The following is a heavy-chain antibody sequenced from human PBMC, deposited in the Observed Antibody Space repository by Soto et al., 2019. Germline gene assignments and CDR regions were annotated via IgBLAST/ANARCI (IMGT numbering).Heavy chain of an antibody. Sequence: EVQLVESGGDLVQPGGSLRLSCAASGFTVSSNYMSWVRQAPGKGLEWVSVIYSGGSTYYADSVKGRFTISRDNSKNTLYLQMNSLRAEDTAVYYCARDRRFYDSSAYYFDYWGQGTLVTVSS. D-gene: IGHD3-22*01. J-gene: IGHJ4*02. CDR1: GFTVSSNY. CDR2: IYSGGST. V-gene: IGHV3-66*01. CDR3: ARDRRFYDSSAYYFDY.